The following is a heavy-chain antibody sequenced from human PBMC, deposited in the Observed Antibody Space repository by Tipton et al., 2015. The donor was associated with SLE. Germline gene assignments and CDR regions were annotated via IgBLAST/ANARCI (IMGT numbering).Heavy chain of an antibody. J-gene: IGHJ4*02. V-gene: IGHV4-39*07. CDR3: AREYSGYDYRTFDH. CDR1: GGSISSSPYF. CDR2: VYYTGIT. D-gene: IGHD5-12*01. Sequence: TLSLTCSVSGGSISSSPYFWGWIRQTPGKGLEWIGTVYYTGITYYNPSLKSRVTISVDTSKNQFSLKLRSVTAADTAVYYCAREYSGYDYRTFDHWGQGTLVTVSS.